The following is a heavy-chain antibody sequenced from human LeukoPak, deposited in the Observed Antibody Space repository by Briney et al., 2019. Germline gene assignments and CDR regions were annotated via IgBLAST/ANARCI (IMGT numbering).Heavy chain of an antibody. D-gene: IGHD3-22*01. CDR1: GYTFSTYY. Sequence: ASVKVSCKASGYTFSTYYMHWVRQAPGQGLEWTGIINPSGGSTSYAQKFQGRVTMTRDMSTSTVYMELSSLRFNDTAVYYCARGGNEVVADAEYFQHWGQGTLVTVSS. J-gene: IGHJ1*01. CDR2: INPSGGST. V-gene: IGHV1-46*01. CDR3: ARGGNEVVADAEYFQH.